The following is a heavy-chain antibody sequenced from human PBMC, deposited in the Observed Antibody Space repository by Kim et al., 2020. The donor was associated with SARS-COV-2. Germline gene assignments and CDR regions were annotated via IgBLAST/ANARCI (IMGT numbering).Heavy chain of an antibody. Sequence: AVPVKGRCTISSDNSNHTLYLKMNSMRAEDTAVYYCAKPGVDSGYDFDYCGQGTLVTVSS. CDR3: AKPGVDSGYDFDY. V-gene: IGHV3-33*06. J-gene: IGHJ4*02. D-gene: IGHD5-12*01.